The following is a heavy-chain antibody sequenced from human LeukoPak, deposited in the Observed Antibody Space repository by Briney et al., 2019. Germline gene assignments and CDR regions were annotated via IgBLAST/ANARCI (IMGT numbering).Heavy chain of an antibody. D-gene: IGHD3-22*01. Sequence: PSETLCLTCTVSGGSISSGDYYWSWIRQPPGKGLEWIGYIYYSGSTYYNPSLKSRVTISVDTSKNKFSLKLSSVTAADTAVYYWARDLGYSIDYWGQGTLVTVSS. CDR1: GGSISSGDYY. CDR3: ARDLGYSIDY. CDR2: IYYSGST. J-gene: IGHJ4*02. V-gene: IGHV4-30-4*08.